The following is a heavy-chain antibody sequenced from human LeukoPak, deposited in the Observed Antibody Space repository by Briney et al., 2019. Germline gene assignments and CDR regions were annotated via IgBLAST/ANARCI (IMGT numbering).Heavy chain of an antibody. CDR3: ARDLSERYSTDY. V-gene: IGHV3-30*03. Sequence: GGSLRLSCAASGFTFSRSSMAWVRQAPGKGLEWVAFISYDGIIKYYADSVKGRFTISRDNSQNTLDLQMNSLRAEDTAVYYCARDLSERYSTDYWGQGTLVTVSS. D-gene: IGHD1-26*01. CDR2: ISYDGIIK. CDR1: GFTFSRSS. J-gene: IGHJ4*02.